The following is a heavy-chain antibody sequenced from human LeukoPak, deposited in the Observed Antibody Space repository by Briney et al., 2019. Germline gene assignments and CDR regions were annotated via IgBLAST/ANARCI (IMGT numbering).Heavy chain of an antibody. J-gene: IGHJ5*02. CDR2: ISGSGGST. D-gene: IGHD2-2*01. CDR3: AKDLKSQLLSRWFDP. V-gene: IGHV3-23*01. CDR1: GFTFSSYA. Sequence: GASLRLSCAASGFTFSSYAMSWVRRAPGKGLEWVSSISGSGGSTYYADSVKGRFTISRDNSKNTLYLQMNSLRAEDTAVYYCAKDLKSQLLSRWFDPWGQGTLVTVSS.